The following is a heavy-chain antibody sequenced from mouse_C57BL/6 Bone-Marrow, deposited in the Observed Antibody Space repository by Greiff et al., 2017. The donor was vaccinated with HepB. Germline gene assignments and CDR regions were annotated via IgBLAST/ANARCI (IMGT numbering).Heavy chain of an antibody. J-gene: IGHJ2*01. Sequence: EVMLVESGGGLVQPGESLKLSCESNEYEFPSHDMSWVRKTPEKRLELVAAINSDGGSTYYPDTMERRFIISRDNTKKTLYLQMSSLRSEDTALYYCARRPDYDERSYFDYWGQGTTLTVSS. CDR2: INSDGGST. V-gene: IGHV5-2*01. D-gene: IGHD2-4*01. CDR1: EYEFPSHD. CDR3: ARRPDYDERSYFDY.